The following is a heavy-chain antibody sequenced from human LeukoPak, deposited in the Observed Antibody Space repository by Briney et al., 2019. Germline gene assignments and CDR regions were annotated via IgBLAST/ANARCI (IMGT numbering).Heavy chain of an antibody. CDR1: GFTFSSYA. CDR3: AKGGTYYEVNWFDP. J-gene: IGHJ5*02. V-gene: IGHV3-23*01. D-gene: IGHD3-16*01. CDR2: ISGSGGST. Sequence: PGGSLRLSCAASGFTFSSYAMSWVRQAPGKGLEWVSAISGSGGSTYYADSVKGRFTISRDNSKNTLYLQMNSLRAEDTAVYCCAKGGTYYEVNWFDPWGQGTLVTVSS.